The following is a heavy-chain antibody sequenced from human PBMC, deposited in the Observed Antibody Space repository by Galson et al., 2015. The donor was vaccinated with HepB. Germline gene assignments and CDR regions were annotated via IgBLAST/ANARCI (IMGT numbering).Heavy chain of an antibody. J-gene: IGHJ4*02. V-gene: IGHV1-2*06. CDR2: INPNSGGT. CDR3: ARDYGSGSFSVY. D-gene: IGHD3-10*01. Sequence: CKASGYTFTGYYMHWVRQAPGQGLEWMGRINPNSGGTNYAQKFQGRVTMTRDTSISTAYMELSRLRSDDTAVYYCARDYGSGSFSVYWGQGTLVTVSS. CDR1: GYTFTGYY.